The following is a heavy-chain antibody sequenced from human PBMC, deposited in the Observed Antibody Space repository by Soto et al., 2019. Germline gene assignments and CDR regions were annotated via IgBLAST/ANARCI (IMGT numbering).Heavy chain of an antibody. D-gene: IGHD3-16*01. CDR3: AKDLYYDYIWVRDYYFDY. Sequence: QVQLVESGGCVVQPGRSLRLSCAASGFTFSSYGMHWVRQAPGKGLEWVAVISYDGSNKYYAYSVKGRFTISRDNSKNKLYRQMNRLRAEDTAVYHCAKDLYYDYIWVRDYYFDYWGQGTLVTVSS. CDR2: ISYDGSNK. J-gene: IGHJ4*02. V-gene: IGHV3-30*18. CDR1: GFTFSSYG.